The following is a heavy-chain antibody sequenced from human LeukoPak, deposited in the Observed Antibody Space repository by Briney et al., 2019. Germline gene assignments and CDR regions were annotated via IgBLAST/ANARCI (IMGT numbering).Heavy chain of an antibody. Sequence: PGGSLRLSCAASGFTFSSYGMHWVSQAPGKGLEWVAFIRYDGSNKYYADSVKGRFTISRDNSKNTLYLQMNSLRAEDTAVYYCAKDRCYFCCYYYYYMDVWGKGTTVTVSS. CDR2: IRYDGSNK. J-gene: IGHJ6*03. CDR1: GFTFSSYG. D-gene: IGHD2-15*01. V-gene: IGHV3-30*02. CDR3: AKDRCYFCCYYYYYMDV.